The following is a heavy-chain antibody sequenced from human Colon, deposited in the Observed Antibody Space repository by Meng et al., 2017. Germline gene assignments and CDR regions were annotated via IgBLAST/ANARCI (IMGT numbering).Heavy chain of an antibody. CDR2: IYPSGRT. V-gene: IGHV4-4*02. Sequence: QGSLRVWGPGLVKPSGTLSRPCAVSGDSNSSGNGWTWARQTPGKGLEWIGEIYPSGRTSSNPSLQGRVTILLDKSKNQFSLELNSVTAADTAIYFCARKRTSPGTLGFDYWGQGTLVTVSS. CDR3: ARKRTSPGTLGFDY. D-gene: IGHD6-13*01. J-gene: IGHJ4*02. CDR1: GDSNSSGNG.